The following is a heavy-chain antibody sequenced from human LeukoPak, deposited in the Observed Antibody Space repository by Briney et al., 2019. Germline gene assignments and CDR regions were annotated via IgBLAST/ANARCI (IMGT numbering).Heavy chain of an antibody. V-gene: IGHV3-7*01. Sequence: GALRLSCAASGFTFSSYWMSWVRQAPGKGLEWVANIKQDGSEKYYVDSVKGRFTISRDNAKNSLYLQMNSLRAEDTAVYYCARDTAYSTRNYYYYMDVWGKGTTVTVSS. CDR2: IKQDGSEK. D-gene: IGHD6-13*01. CDR3: ARDTAYSTRNYYYYMDV. CDR1: GFTFSSYW. J-gene: IGHJ6*03.